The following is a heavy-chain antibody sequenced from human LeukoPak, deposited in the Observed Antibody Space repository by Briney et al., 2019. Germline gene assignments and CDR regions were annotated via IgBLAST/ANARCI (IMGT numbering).Heavy chain of an antibody. D-gene: IGHD7-27*01. CDR3: ARATGDGRHAFDI. CDR1: GFTFSSYW. V-gene: IGHV3-7*01. J-gene: IGHJ3*02. Sequence: GESLRLSCAASGFTFSSYWMSWVRQAPGKGLEWVANIKQDGSEKYYVDSVKGRFTISRDNAKNSLYLQMNSLRAEDTAVYYCARATGDGRHAFDIWGQGTVVTVSS. CDR2: IKQDGSEK.